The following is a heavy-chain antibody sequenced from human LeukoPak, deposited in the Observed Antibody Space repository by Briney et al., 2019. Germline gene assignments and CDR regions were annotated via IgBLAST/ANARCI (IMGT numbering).Heavy chain of an antibody. CDR3: ARGDAVVPAAISY. V-gene: IGHV3-30*01. J-gene: IGHJ4*02. CDR2: ISYDGSNK. D-gene: IGHD2-2*01. Sequence: PGGSLRLSCAASGVTFSSYAMHWVRQAPGKGLERVAVISYDGSNKYYADSVKGRFTISRDNSKNTLYLQMNSLRAEDTAVYYCARGDAVVPAAISYWGQGTLVTVSS. CDR1: GVTFSSYA.